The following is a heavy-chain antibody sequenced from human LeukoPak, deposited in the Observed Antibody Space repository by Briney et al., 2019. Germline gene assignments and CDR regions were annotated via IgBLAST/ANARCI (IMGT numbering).Heavy chain of an antibody. V-gene: IGHV4-39*01. J-gene: IGHJ4*02. Sequence: PSETLSLTCTVSGGSISSSSYYWGCIRQPPGKGLEWIGSIYYSGSTYYNPALKSRVTISVDTSNNQFSLKLSSVTAADTAVYYCAQFDSGGYYSTYWGQGTLVTVSS. CDR3: AQFDSGGYYSTY. D-gene: IGHD3-22*01. CDR2: IYYSGST. CDR1: GGSISSSSYY.